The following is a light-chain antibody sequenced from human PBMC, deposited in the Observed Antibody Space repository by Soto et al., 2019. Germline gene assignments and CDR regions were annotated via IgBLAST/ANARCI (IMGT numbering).Light chain of an antibody. CDR3: ATWDDSLNAVM. J-gene: IGLJ3*02. V-gene: IGLV1-44*01. CDR1: SSNIGGNT. Sequence: QSVLTQPPSASGAPGQRVTIICSGSSSNIGGNTVNWYQQLPGTAPKLLISGDNQRPSGVPDRFSGYKSDTSASLAISGLPSEDEADYYCATWDDSLNAVMFGGGTTLTVL. CDR2: GDN.